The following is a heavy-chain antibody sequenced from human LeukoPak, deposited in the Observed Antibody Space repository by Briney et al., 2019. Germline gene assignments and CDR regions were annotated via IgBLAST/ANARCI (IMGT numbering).Heavy chain of an antibody. CDR3: ARGRRYCSSTSCYTRDAFDI. Sequence: SVKVSCKASGGTFSSYAISWVRQAPGQGLEWMGGIIPIFGTANYAQKFQGRVTITADESTSTAYMELSSLRSEDTAVYYCARGRRYCSSTSCYTRDAFDIWGQGTMVTVSS. D-gene: IGHD2-2*02. CDR2: IIPIFGTA. CDR1: GGTFSSYA. J-gene: IGHJ3*02. V-gene: IGHV1-69*13.